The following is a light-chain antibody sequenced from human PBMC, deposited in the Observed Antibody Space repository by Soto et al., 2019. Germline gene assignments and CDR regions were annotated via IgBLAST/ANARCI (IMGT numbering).Light chain of an antibody. J-gene: IGLJ2*01. CDR2: DNN. Sequence: QSVLTQPPSVSAAPGQKVTISCSGSSSNIGNNYVPWYQHLPGTAPKVLIYDNNKRPSGIPDRFSGSKSGTSATLGITGLQTGDEGDYYCGTWDTSLSAVVFGGGTKLTVL. V-gene: IGLV1-51*01. CDR3: GTWDTSLSAVV. CDR1: SSNIGNNY.